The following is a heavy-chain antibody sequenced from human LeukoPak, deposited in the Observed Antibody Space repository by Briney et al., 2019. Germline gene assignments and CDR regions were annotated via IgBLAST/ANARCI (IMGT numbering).Heavy chain of an antibody. J-gene: IGHJ4*02. D-gene: IGHD2-15*01. CDR3: AKAMGPGYCSGGSCYPFDY. CDR2: ISGSGGST. Sequence: GGSLRLSCAASGFTISSNYMSWGRQAPGKGLEWVSAISGSGGSTYYADSVKGRITISRDNSKNMLYLQMNSLRAEDTAVYYCAKAMGPGYCSGGSCYPFDYWGQGTLVSVSS. CDR1: GFTISSNY. V-gene: IGHV3-23*01.